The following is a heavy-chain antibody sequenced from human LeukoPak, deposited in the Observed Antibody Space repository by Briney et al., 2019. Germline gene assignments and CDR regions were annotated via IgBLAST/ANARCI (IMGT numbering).Heavy chain of an antibody. CDR3: ARVPLDCSSTSCYTFDY. D-gene: IGHD2-2*02. J-gene: IGHJ4*02. CDR2: IYYSGST. CDR1: GGSISSHY. V-gene: IGHV4-59*11. Sequence: SETLCLTCTVSGGSISSHYWSWIRQPPGKGLEWIGYIYYSGSTNYNPSLKSRVTISVDTSKNQFSLKLSSVTAADTAVYYCARVPLDCSSTSCYTFDYWGQGTLVTVSS.